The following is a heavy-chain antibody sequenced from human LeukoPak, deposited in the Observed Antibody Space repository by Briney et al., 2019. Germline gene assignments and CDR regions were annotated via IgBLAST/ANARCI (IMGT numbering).Heavy chain of an antibody. D-gene: IGHD6-19*01. Sequence: ASVKVSCKASGYTFTSYGISWVRQAPGRGVGWMGWNSAYNGNTNYAQKLQGRVTITTDTSPSTAYMELRSLRSDDTAVYYCARGEQWLGQPTDAFDIWGQGTMVTVSS. CDR3: ARGEQWLGQPTDAFDI. V-gene: IGHV1-18*01. CDR2: NSAYNGNT. J-gene: IGHJ3*02. CDR1: GYTFTSYG.